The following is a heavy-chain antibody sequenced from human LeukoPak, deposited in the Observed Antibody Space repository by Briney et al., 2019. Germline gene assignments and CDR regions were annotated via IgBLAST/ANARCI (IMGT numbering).Heavy chain of an antibody. D-gene: IGHD5-24*01. CDR3: ARGERAMATRKAGFDY. V-gene: IGHV5-51*01. Sequence: GEFLKISCQGSGFTFGAYWIGWVRPMPGKGLEWMGIIYPRDSDTIYSPSFQGQVTISADKSIRTAYLQWSSLTASDTAMYYCARGERAMATRKAGFDYWGQGTLVTVSS. CDR1: GFTFGAYW. J-gene: IGHJ4*02. CDR2: IYPRDSDT.